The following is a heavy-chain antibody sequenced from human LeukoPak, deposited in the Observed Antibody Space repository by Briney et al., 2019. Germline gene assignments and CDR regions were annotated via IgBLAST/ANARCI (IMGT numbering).Heavy chain of an antibody. Sequence: PSETLSLTCTVSGGSISSGSYYWSWIRQPAGKGLEWIGRIYTSGSTNYNPSLKSRVTISVDTSKNQFSLKLSSVTAADTAVYYCARDVGYCSSTSCSDYWGQGTLVTVSS. CDR2: IYTSGST. J-gene: IGHJ4*02. CDR1: GGSISSGSYY. CDR3: ARDVGYCSSTSCSDY. V-gene: IGHV4-61*02. D-gene: IGHD2-2*01.